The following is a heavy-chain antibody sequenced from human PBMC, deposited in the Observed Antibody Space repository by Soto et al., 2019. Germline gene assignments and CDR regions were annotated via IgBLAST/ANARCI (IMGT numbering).Heavy chain of an antibody. J-gene: IGHJ3*02. Sequence: LSLTCTVSGGSISSYYWSWIRQPAGKGLEWIGRIYTSGSTNYNPSLKSRVTMSVDTSKNQFSLKLSSVTAADTAVYYCARGGVGYCSSTSCHLYDFWSGYYWDDAFDIWGQGTMVTVSS. V-gene: IGHV4-4*07. CDR2: IYTSGST. D-gene: IGHD3-3*01. CDR1: GGSISSYY. CDR3: ARGGVGYCSSTSCHLYDFWSGYYWDDAFDI.